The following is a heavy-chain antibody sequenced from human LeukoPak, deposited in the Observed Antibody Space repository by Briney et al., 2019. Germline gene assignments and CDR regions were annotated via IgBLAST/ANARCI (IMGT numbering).Heavy chain of an antibody. Sequence: PSETLSLTCAVYGGSFSGYYWSWIRQPPGKGLEWIGEINHSGSTNYNPSLKSRVIISVDTSNNQFSLKLSSATAADTAVYYCARAGDKLLNWFDPWGQGTLVTVSS. CDR3: ARAGDKLLNWFDP. D-gene: IGHD1-14*01. CDR1: GGSFSGYY. J-gene: IGHJ5*02. CDR2: INHSGST. V-gene: IGHV4-34*01.